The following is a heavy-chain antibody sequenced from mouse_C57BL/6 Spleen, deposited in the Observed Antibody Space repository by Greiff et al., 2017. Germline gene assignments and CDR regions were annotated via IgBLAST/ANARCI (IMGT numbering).Heavy chain of an antibody. CDR1: GYTFTSYW. V-gene: IGHV1-74*01. J-gene: IGHJ4*01. CDR3: APNYYCSSACAMDG. D-gene: IGHD1-1*01. CDR2: IHPSDSAT. Sequence: VQLQQPGAELVKPGASVKVSCKASGYTFTSYWMHWVKQRPGHGLEWIGRIHPSDSATNYNKKFKGKATLTVDQSSSTAYRQLSSLTSEDSAVYFGAPNYYCSSACAMDGWGQGTSVSVSA.